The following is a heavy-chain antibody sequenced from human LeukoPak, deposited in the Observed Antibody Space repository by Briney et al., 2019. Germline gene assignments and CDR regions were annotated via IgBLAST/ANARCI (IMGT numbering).Heavy chain of an antibody. Sequence: GGSLRLSCAASGFTFSSYEMNWVRQAPGKGLEWVSYISSSGSTIYYADSVKGRFTISRDNAKNSLYLQMNSLRSEDTAVYYCARVRGDYDILTSYRGSFDYWGQGTLVTVSS. CDR3: ARVRGDYDILTSYRGSFDY. CDR2: ISSSGSTI. J-gene: IGHJ4*02. V-gene: IGHV3-48*03. CDR1: GFTFSSYE. D-gene: IGHD3-9*01.